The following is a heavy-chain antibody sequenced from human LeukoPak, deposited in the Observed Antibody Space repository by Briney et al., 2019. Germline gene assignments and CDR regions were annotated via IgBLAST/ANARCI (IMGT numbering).Heavy chain of an antibody. D-gene: IGHD3-22*01. CDR1: GDSVSRSSYY. J-gene: IGHJ4*02. CDR3: ARYYDSTGSFDY. CDR2: IYYIGST. Sequence: SETLSLTCTVSGDSVSRSSYYWTWIRQPPGKGLEWIGYIYYIGSTNYNPSLRSRLTMSVDTSKNQFSLRLSSVIAADTAVYYCARYYDSTGSFDYWGQGTLVTVLS. V-gene: IGHV4-61*01.